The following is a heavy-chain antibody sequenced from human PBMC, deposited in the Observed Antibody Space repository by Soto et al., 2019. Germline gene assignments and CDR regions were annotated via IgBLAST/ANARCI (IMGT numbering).Heavy chain of an antibody. D-gene: IGHD2-15*01. CDR3: ARGRDDGSGGSCLDY. V-gene: IGHV4-34*01. J-gene: IGHJ4*02. CDR2: INHSGST. CDR1: GGSFSGYY. Sequence: PSETLSLTCAVYGGSFSGYYWSWIRQPPGKGLEWIGEINHSGSTNYNPSLKSRVTISVDTSKNQFSLKLSSVTAADTAVYYCARGRDDGSGGSCLDYWGQGTLVTVS.